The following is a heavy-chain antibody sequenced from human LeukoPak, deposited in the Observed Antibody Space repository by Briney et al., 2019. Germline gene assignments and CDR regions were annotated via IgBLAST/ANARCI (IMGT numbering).Heavy chain of an antibody. CDR3: AKDLSNSSGWPKLDY. J-gene: IGHJ4*02. CDR2: ISYDGSNK. D-gene: IGHD6-19*01. V-gene: IGHV3-30*18. Sequence: GGSLRLSCAASGFTFSSYGMHWVRQAPGKGLEWVAVISYDGSNKYYADSVKGRFTISRDNSKNTLYLQMNSLRAEDAAVYYCAKDLSNSSGWPKLDYWGQGTLVTVSS. CDR1: GFTFSSYG.